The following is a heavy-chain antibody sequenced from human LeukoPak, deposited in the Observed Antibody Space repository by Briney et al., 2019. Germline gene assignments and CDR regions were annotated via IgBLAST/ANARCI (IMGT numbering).Heavy chain of an antibody. CDR1: GFTFSSDA. Sequence: GGSLRLSCAASGFTFSSDAMSWVRQSPGPGLEWASALSGSGGSSYSADSGKGRFTISRDNSKNTLYLQMNSLRAEDTAVYYCAKDRAYGSGIPGYWGQGTLVTVSS. CDR3: AKDRAYGSGIPGY. CDR2: LSGSGGSS. D-gene: IGHD3-10*01. V-gene: IGHV3-23*01. J-gene: IGHJ4*02.